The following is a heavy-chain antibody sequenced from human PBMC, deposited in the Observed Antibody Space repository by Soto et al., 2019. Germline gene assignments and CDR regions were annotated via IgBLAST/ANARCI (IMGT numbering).Heavy chain of an antibody. D-gene: IGHD3-3*01. J-gene: IGHJ3*02. CDR1: GFTVSDYH. Sequence: QGQLVQSVGGLVKPGGSLRLSCAASGFTVSDYHMIWIRQAPCKGLEWVSYINDSGDTIYYLDSLKGRITISRDNAKNSLFLQIHRLRAEDTSVYYCAREPHGFLELSSVFAFDILGQGTMVTVSS. CDR3: AREPHGFLELSSVFAFDI. CDR2: INDSGDTI. V-gene: IGHV3-11*01.